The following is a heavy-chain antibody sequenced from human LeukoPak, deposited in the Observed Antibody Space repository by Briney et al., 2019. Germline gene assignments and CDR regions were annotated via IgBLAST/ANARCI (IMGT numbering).Heavy chain of an antibody. V-gene: IGHV3-30*02. CDR1: GFTFSSYG. J-gene: IGHJ4*02. CDR3: AKAPKRGYSGYDPLGPFDY. D-gene: IGHD5-12*01. CDR2: ILYGGSNK. Sequence: GGSLRLSCAASGFTFSSYGMHWVRQAPGKGLEGVAFILYGGSNKYYADSVKGRFTISRDNSKNTLYLQMYSLRAEDTAVYYCAKAPKRGYSGYDPLGPFDYWGQGTLVTVSS.